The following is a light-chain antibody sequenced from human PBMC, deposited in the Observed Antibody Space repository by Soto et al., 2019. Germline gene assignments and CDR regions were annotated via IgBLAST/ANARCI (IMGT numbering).Light chain of an antibody. V-gene: IGLV2-23*01. CDR3: CSYAGSSTVV. CDR2: EGS. Sequence: QSALTQPASVSGSPGQSITISCTGTSSDVGSYNLVSWYQQHPGKAPQLRIYEGSKRPSGVSNRFSGSNSGNTASLTISGLQAEDEADYYCCSYAGSSTVVFGGGTKLTVL. CDR1: SSDVGSYNL. J-gene: IGLJ2*01.